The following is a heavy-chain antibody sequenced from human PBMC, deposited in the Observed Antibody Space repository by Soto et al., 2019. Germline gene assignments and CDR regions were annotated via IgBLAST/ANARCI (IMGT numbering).Heavy chain of an antibody. Sequence: GSLRLSCAASGFTFSSYAMHWVRQGPGKGLEWVAVISYDGSNKYYADSVKGRFTISRDNSKNTLYLQMNSLRAEDTAVYYCARGSCSSTSCYTTYNWFDPWGQGTLVTVSS. V-gene: IGHV3-30-3*01. CDR1: GFTFSSYA. J-gene: IGHJ5*02. CDR3: ARGSCSSTSCYTTYNWFDP. CDR2: ISYDGSNK. D-gene: IGHD2-2*02.